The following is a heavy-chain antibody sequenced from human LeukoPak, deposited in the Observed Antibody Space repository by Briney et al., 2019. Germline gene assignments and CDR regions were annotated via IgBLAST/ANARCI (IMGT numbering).Heavy chain of an antibody. CDR3: AKDLMRDRWFGES. D-gene: IGHD3-10*01. CDR2: ISDRGDST. Sequence: PGGSLRLSCAASGFTITTYAMGWVRQAPGKGLEWVSVISDRGDSTHYADSVKGRFTISRDTSKNTLYLQMNSLRTEDTAVYYCAKDLMRDRWFGESWGQGTLVTVSS. V-gene: IGHV3-23*01. CDR1: GFTITTYA. J-gene: IGHJ5*02.